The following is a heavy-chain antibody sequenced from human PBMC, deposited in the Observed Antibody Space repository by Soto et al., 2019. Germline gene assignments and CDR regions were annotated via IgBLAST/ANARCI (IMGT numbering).Heavy chain of an antibody. Sequence: SVPTRVNPTQTLTLTCTFSGFSLSTSGMCVSWIRQPPGKALEWLALIDWDDDKYYSTSLKTRLTISKDTSKNQVVLTMTNMDPVDTATYYCARRSPHCSGGSCYLDYWGQGTLVTVSS. CDR2: IDWDDDK. J-gene: IGHJ4*02. V-gene: IGHV2-70*01. CDR1: GFSLSTSGMC. CDR3: ARRSPHCSGGSCYLDY. D-gene: IGHD2-15*01.